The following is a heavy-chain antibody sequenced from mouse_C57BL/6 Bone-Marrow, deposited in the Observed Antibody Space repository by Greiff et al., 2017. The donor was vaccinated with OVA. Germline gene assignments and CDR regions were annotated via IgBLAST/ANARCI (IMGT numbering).Heavy chain of an antibody. D-gene: IGHD1-1*01. Sequence: QVQLKESGPGLVQPSQSLSITCTVSGFSLTSYGVHWVRQSPGKGLEWLGVIWSGGSTDYNAAFISRLSISKDNSKSQVFFKMNSLQADDTAIYYCARMGYYGWYFDVWGTGTTVTVSS. CDR3: ARMGYYGWYFDV. CDR1: GFSLTSYG. CDR2: IWSGGST. V-gene: IGHV2-2*01. J-gene: IGHJ1*03.